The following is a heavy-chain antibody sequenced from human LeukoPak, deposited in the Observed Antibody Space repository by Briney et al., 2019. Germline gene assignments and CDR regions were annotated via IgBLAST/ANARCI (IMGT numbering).Heavy chain of an antibody. CDR1: GFTFSSYG. J-gene: IGHJ4*02. V-gene: IGHV3-33*01. CDR2: IWYDGINK. D-gene: IGHD1-26*01. Sequence: GRSLRLSCAASGFTFSSYGTHWVRQAPGKGLECVAVIWYDGINKYYAASVKGRFTISSDNSKNTLYLQMNGLRAEDTAVYYCARGMVGATYFDYWGQGTLVTVSS. CDR3: ARGMVGATYFDY.